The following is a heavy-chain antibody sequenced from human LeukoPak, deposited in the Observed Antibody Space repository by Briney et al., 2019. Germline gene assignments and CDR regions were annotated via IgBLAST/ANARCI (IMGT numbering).Heavy chain of an antibody. V-gene: IGHV4-34*01. Sequence: PSETLSLTCAVYGGSFSGYYWSWIRQPPGKGLEWIGEINHSGSTNYNPSLKSRVTISVDTSKNQFSLKLSSVTAADTAVYYRARGPYGADDYWGQGTLVTVSS. CDR2: INHSGST. D-gene: IGHD4/OR15-4a*01. CDR3: ARGPYGADDY. J-gene: IGHJ4*02. CDR1: GGSFSGYY.